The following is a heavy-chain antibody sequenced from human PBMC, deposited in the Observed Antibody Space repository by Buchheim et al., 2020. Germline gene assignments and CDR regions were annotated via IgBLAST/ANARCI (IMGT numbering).Heavy chain of an antibody. J-gene: IGHJ3*02. D-gene: IGHD2-15*01. V-gene: IGHV4-61*02. Sequence: QVQLQESGPGLVKPSQTLSLTCTVSGGSLSSTIYYWSWIRQAAGKGLEWIGRIYTSGSTNYNPSLKSRVTISVDTSKNQFSLNLSSVTAADTAVYYCARLGGACSGGSCYSAALDIWGQGT. CDR1: GGSLSSTIYY. CDR2: IYTSGST. CDR3: ARLGGACSGGSCYSAALDI.